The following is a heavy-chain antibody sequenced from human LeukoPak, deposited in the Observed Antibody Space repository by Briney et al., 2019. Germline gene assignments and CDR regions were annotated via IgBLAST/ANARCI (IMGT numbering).Heavy chain of an antibody. Sequence: KPSETPSLTCTVSGGSISSYYWSWIRQPPGKGLEWIGYIYYSGSTNYNPSLKSRVTISVDTSKNQFSLKLSSVTAADTAVYYCARDGQGAFDIWGQGTMVTVSS. V-gene: IGHV4-59*01. J-gene: IGHJ3*02. CDR2: IYYSGST. CDR1: GGSISSYY. CDR3: ARDGQGAFDI.